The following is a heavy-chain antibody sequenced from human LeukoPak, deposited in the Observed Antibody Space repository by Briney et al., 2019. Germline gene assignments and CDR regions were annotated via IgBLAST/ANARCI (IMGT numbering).Heavy chain of an antibody. D-gene: IGHD3-22*01. CDR3: ARYYYDSSFDY. CDR2: IYSGGST. V-gene: IGHV3-66*02. J-gene: IGHJ4*02. Sequence: GGSLRLSCVVSGLIFRNYGMYWVRQAPGKGLEWVSVIYSGGSTYYADSVKGRFTIPRDNSKNTLYLQMNSLRAEDTAVYYCARYYYDSSFDYWGQGTLVTVSS. CDR1: GLIFRNYG.